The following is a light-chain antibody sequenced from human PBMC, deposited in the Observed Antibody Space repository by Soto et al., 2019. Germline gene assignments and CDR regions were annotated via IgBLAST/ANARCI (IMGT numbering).Light chain of an antibody. V-gene: IGLV2-14*01. CDR2: EVS. Sequence: QSALTQPASVSGSPGQSITISCTGTSSDVGGYNYVSWYQQHPGKAPELTIFEVSSRPSGVSYRFSGSKSGNTASLTISGLQAEDEADYYCSSYTSSSTLYVFGSGTKLTVL. CDR1: SSDVGGYNY. CDR3: SSYTSSSTLYV. J-gene: IGLJ1*01.